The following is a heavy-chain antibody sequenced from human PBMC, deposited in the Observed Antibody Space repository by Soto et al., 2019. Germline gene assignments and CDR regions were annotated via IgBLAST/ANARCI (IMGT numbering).Heavy chain of an antibody. CDR3: ARVASGYLGAFDI. J-gene: IGHJ3*02. CDR1: GGSVSSGSCY. D-gene: IGHD5-12*01. Sequence: SETQSVTCTVSGGSVSSGSCYWSWIKKPPGKGLEWIGYIYYSGSTNYNPSLKSRVTISVDTSKNQFSLKLSSVTAADTVVYYCARVASGYLGAFDIWGQGTMVTVSS. CDR2: IYYSGST. V-gene: IGHV4-61*01.